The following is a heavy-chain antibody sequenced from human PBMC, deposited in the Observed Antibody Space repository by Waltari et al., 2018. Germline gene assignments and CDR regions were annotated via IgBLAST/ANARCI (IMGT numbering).Heavy chain of an antibody. CDR2: IYYSGST. CDR1: GGSISSYS. D-gene: IGHD6-13*01. Sequence: QVQLQASGPGLVKPSEPLSLTCTVSGGSISSYSWRWIRQPPGKGLEWIGYIYYSGSTNYNPSLKSRVTISVDTSKNQCSLKLSSVTAADTAVYYCASSDRIAGSQGAFDIWGQGTMVTVSS. CDR3: ASSDRIAGSQGAFDI. V-gene: IGHV4-59*01. J-gene: IGHJ3*02.